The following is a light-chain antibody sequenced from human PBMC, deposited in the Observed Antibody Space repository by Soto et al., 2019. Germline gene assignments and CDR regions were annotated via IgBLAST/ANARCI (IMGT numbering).Light chain of an antibody. CDR3: HHLSSYPLT. CDR2: AAS. V-gene: IGKV1-9*01. Sequence: DIQLTPSPSFLSASIGDRVSITCRASQGINSYLAWYQQKPGKAPNLLIYAASTLQSGVPSRFSGSGSGTEFALTISSLQPEDCATYYCHHLSSYPLTVGGGTKVETK. J-gene: IGKJ4*01. CDR1: QGINSY.